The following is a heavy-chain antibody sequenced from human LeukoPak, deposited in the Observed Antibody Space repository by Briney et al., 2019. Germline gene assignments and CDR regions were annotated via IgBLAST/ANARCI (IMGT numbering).Heavy chain of an antibody. J-gene: IGHJ4*02. CDR2: IKQDGSEK. Sequence: GGSLRLSCVASEFTFSNYWMGWVRQAPGKGLEWVANIKQDGSEKYYVDSVKGRFTISRDNAKNSLYLQMNSLRAEDTAVYYCARAWRYSSGWYDYWGQGTLVTVSS. CDR1: EFTFSNYW. CDR3: ARAWRYSSGWYDY. D-gene: IGHD6-19*01. V-gene: IGHV3-7*05.